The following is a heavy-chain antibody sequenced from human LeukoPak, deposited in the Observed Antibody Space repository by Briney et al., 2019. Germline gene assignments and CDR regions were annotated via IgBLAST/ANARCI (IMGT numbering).Heavy chain of an antibody. V-gene: IGHV3-30*04. J-gene: IGHJ4*02. CDR3: ARGTGSMVRGVIKGIFDY. Sequence: GGSLRLSCAASGFTFSSYAMHWVRQAPGKGLEWVAVISYDGSNKYYADSVKGRFTISRDNSKNTLYLQMNSLRAEDTAVYYCARGTGSMVRGVIKGIFDYWGQGTLVTVSS. CDR2: ISYDGSNK. CDR1: GFTFSSYA. D-gene: IGHD3-10*01.